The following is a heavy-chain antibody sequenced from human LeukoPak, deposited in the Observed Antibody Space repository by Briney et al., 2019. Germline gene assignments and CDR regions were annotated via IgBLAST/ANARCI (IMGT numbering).Heavy chain of an antibody. CDR2: ISYDGSNK. Sequence: PGGSLRLSCAASGFTFSSYDMHWVRQAPGKGLEWVIVISYDGSNKYHADSVKGRFTISRDNSKNTLYLQMNSLRAEDTAVYYCALLVGATLDFDYWGQGTLVTVSS. D-gene: IGHD1-26*01. J-gene: IGHJ4*02. CDR1: GFTFSSYD. CDR3: ALLVGATLDFDY. V-gene: IGHV3-30*03.